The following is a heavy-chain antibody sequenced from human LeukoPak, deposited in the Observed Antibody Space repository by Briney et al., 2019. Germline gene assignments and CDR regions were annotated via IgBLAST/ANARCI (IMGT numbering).Heavy chain of an antibody. CDR3: ARGVRSSWSGDEYFQY. V-gene: IGHV1-8*03. Sequence: ASVKVSCKASGHTFTIYDINWVRQATGQGPEWMGWLNPDTGDTGYAQKFQGRVTITRDTSITTAYMELSSLRSEDTAIYYCARGVRSSWSGDEYFQYWGQGTLVTVSS. D-gene: IGHD6-13*01. CDR1: GHTFTIYD. J-gene: IGHJ1*01. CDR2: LNPDTGDT.